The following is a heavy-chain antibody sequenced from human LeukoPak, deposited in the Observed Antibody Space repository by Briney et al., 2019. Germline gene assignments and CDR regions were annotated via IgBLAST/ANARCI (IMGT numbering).Heavy chain of an antibody. Sequence: PGGSLRLSCAASGFSFTAYAMSWFRQTPGKGLEWVANIHDDGRVTNYVDSVKGRFTISRDNAKTSLYLYMNSLRAEDTAVYYCVREELWSETAVNNYFDYWGQGTLVSVPS. CDR2: IHDDGRVT. CDR3: VREELWSETAVNNYFDY. CDR1: GFSFTAYA. D-gene: IGHD4-11*01. J-gene: IGHJ4*02. V-gene: IGHV3-7*01.